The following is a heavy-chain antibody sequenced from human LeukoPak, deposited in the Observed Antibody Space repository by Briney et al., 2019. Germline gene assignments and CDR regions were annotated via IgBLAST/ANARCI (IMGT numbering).Heavy chain of an antibody. D-gene: IGHD4-23*01. CDR2: ISPSNGDT. J-gene: IGHJ4*02. CDR3: ARDSGWELRHFFFDD. Sequence: ASVKVSCKASGYTFTSYSINWVQRAPGQGLEWMGWISPSNGDTSYAQKVQDRVTMTTDTSTRTVYMELRSLGSDDTAIYYCARDSGWELRHFFFDDWGQGTLVTVSS. CDR1: GYTFTSYS. V-gene: IGHV1-18*04.